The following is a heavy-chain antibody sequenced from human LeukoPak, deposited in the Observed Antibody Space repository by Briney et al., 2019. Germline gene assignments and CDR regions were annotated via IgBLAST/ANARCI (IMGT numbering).Heavy chain of an antibody. V-gene: IGHV4-38-2*01. Sequence: SETLSLTCAVSGYSISSGYYRGWIRQPPGKGLAWIGSIYHSGSTYYNPSLKSRVTISVDTSKNQFSLKLSSVTAADTAVYYCARHLPYDYVLGSYRPLNWFDPWGQGTLVTVSS. J-gene: IGHJ5*02. D-gene: IGHD3-16*02. CDR3: ARHLPYDYVLGSYRPLNWFDP. CDR1: GYSISSGYY. CDR2: IYHSGST.